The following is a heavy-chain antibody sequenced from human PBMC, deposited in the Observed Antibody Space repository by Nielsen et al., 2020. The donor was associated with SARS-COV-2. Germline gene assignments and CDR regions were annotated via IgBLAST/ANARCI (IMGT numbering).Heavy chain of an antibody. CDR2: IYYSGST. V-gene: IGHV4-39*01. J-gene: IGHJ4*02. Sequence: SETLSLTCTVSGGSISSSSYYWGWIRQPPGKGLEWIGSIYYSGSTHYNPSLKSRVTISVDTSKNQFSLKLSSVTTADTAVYYCATLYSGWESYFDYWGQGTLVTVSS. CDR1: GGSISSSSYY. D-gene: IGHD6-19*01. CDR3: ATLYSGWESYFDY.